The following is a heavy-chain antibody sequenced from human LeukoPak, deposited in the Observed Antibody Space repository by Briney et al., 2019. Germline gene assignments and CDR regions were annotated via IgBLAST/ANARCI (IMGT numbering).Heavy chain of an antibody. CDR3: ARDGMDYYYYMDV. CDR1: GFTFDDYA. V-gene: IGHV3-9*01. D-gene: IGHD5-24*01. J-gene: IGHJ6*03. CDR2: ISWNSGSI. Sequence: GGSLRLSCAASGFTFDDYAMHWVRQAPGKGLEWVSGISWNSGSIGYADSVKGRFTISRDNAKNSLYLQMNSLRAEDTAVYYCARDGMDYYYYMDVWGKGTTVTVSS.